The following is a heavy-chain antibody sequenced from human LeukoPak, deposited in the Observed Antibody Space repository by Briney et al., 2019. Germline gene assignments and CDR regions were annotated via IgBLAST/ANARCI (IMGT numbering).Heavy chain of an antibody. V-gene: IGHV3-23*01. CDR3: AKDGEPVVIIYLYYYYYMDV. CDR1: GFTFSSYA. J-gene: IGHJ6*03. CDR2: ISGSGGST. Sequence: GGSLRLSCAASGFTFSSYAMSWVRQAPGKGLEWVSAISGSGGSTYYADSVKGRFTISRDNSKNTLYLQMNSLRAEDTAVYYCAKDGEPVVIIYLYYYYYMDVWGKGTTVTVSS. D-gene: IGHD3-10*01.